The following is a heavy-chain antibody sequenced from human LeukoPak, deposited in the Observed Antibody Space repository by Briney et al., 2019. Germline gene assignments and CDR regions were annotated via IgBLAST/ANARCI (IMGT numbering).Heavy chain of an antibody. CDR2: TSYSGST. Sequence: PSQTLSLTCTVSGGSISSGDYYWMWIRQPPGKGLEWIGHTSYSGSTSFNPSLKSRVTISVDTSKNQFSLKLSSVTAADTAVYYCAKGYGDYVGWFDPWGQETLVTVSS. CDR3: AKGYGDYVGWFDP. V-gene: IGHV4-61*08. CDR1: GGSISSGDYY. D-gene: IGHD4-17*01. J-gene: IGHJ5*02.